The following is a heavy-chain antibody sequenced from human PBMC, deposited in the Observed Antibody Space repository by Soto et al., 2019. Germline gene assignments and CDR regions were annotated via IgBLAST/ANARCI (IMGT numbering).Heavy chain of an antibody. CDR3: ARAPQLVASAATGFAS. J-gene: IGHJ1*01. V-gene: IGHV3-48*02. Sequence: EVELVESGGGLVQPGGSLRLSCAASGFPFSTYSMSWVRQAPGKGLEWISYISASTLTTFYADSVKGRFTISRDTAQNSLYLQMNSLRDEDTAVYYCARAPQLVASAATGFASWGQGTLVTVSS. CDR1: GFPFSTYS. D-gene: IGHD2-2*01. CDR2: ISASTLTT.